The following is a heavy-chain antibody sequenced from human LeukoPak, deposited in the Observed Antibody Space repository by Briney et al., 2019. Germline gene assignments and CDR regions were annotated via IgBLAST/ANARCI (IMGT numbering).Heavy chain of an antibody. J-gene: IGHJ4*02. CDR1: GLTFSNRA. CDR2: ISISGNKI. D-gene: IGHD4-17*01. Sequence: PGGSLRLSCVVSGLTFSNRAMTWVRQAPGKGLEGVSSISISGNKILYADSVKGRFTISRDNSKNTLFLQMNSLQTEDTGVYFCANELRPNDYWGQGTLVTVS. CDR3: ANELRPNDY. V-gene: IGHV3-23*01.